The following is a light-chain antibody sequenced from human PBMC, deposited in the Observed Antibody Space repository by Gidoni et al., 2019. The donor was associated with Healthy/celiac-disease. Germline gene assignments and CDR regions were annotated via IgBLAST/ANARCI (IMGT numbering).Light chain of an antibody. Sequence: DIQMTQSPSSLSASVGDRVTITCRASQGISDFLAWYQQKPGKPPKLLIYAASTSQSGVPSRFSGSGSGTDFTLTISSLQPEDVATYYCQKYNSAPRTFXQXTKVEIK. J-gene: IGKJ1*01. CDR3: QKYNSAPRT. CDR1: QGISDF. V-gene: IGKV1-27*01. CDR2: AAS.